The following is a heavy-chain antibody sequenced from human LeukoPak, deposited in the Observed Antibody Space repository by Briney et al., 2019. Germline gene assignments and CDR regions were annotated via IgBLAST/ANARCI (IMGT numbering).Heavy chain of an antibody. CDR3: ARAGPGSGWYFDY. CDR1: GYDFTSVG. J-gene: IGHJ4*02. CDR2: ISPYNGNT. Sequence: VASVKVSCKASGYDFTSVGITWVRRAPGQGLEWMGWISPYNGNTRYAQKFQGRVAMTTDTSTTTAYMELRGLRFNHTAVYYCARAGPGSGWYFDYWGQGTLVTVSS. D-gene: IGHD6-19*01. V-gene: IGHV1-18*01.